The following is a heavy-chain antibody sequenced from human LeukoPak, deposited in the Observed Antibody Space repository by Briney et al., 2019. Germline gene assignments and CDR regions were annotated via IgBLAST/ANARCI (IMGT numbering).Heavy chain of an antibody. D-gene: IGHD2-2*01. CDR3: ARASGGYCSSTSCYDY. V-gene: IGHV1-46*01. CDR1: GYTFTSYY. J-gene: IGHJ4*02. CDR2: INPSGGST. Sequence: EASVKVSCKASGYTFTSYYMHWVRQAPGQGLEWMGIINPSGGSTSYAQKFQGRVTMTRDTSTSTVYMELSSLRSEDTAVYYCARASGGYCSSTSCYDYWGQGTLVTVSS.